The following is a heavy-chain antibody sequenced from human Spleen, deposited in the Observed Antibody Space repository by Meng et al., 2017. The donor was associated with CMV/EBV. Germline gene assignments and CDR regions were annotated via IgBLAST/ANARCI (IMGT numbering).Heavy chain of an antibody. J-gene: IGHJ5*02. V-gene: IGHV3-48*03. D-gene: IGHD3-22*01. CDR2: ISSSGCTI. Sequence: SLKISCVVSGFTFSSYEMNWVRQAPGKGLEWVSYISSSGCTIYYADSVKGRFIISRDNAKNSLYLQMNSLRAEDTAVYYCAREKSYYDGSGYRNWLDPWGQGTLVTVSS. CDR3: AREKSYYDGSGYRNWLDP. CDR1: GFTFSSYE.